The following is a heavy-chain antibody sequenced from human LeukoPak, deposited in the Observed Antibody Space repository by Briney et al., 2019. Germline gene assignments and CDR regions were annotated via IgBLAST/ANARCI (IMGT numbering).Heavy chain of an antibody. Sequence: SETLSLTCTVSGGSISSYYWSWIRQPPGKGLEWIGYIYYSGSTNYNPSLKSRVTISVDTSKNQFSLKLSSVTATDTAVYYCARGVSMIVVVIHDWYFDLWGRGTLVTVSS. V-gene: IGHV4-59*08. CDR3: ARGVSMIVVVIHDWYFDL. CDR1: GGSISSYY. D-gene: IGHD3-22*01. J-gene: IGHJ2*01. CDR2: IYYSGST.